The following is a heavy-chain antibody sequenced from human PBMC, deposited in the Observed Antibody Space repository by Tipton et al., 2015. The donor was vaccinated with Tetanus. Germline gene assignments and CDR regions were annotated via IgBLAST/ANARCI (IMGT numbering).Heavy chain of an antibody. D-gene: IGHD3-10*01. J-gene: IGHJ5*02. Sequence: TLSLTCTVSGGSISSGGYYWSWIRQHPGKGLEWIGYIYYSGSTYYNPSLKSRVTISVDTSKNQFSLKLSSVTAADTAVYYCARDPYGSGSYGVDPWGQGTLATVSS. CDR2: IYYSGST. CDR1: GGSISSGGYY. V-gene: IGHV4-31*03. CDR3: ARDPYGSGSYGVDP.